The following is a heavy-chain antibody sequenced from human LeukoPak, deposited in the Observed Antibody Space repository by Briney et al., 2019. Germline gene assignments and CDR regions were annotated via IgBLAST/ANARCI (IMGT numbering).Heavy chain of an antibody. CDR1: GYTFTGYY. Sequence: GASVKVSCKASGYTFTGYYMHWVRQAPGQGLEWMGWINPNSGGTNYAQKFQGWVTMTRDTSISTVYMELSRLRSDDTAVYYCAREAELRYFDWLPGDAFDIWGQGTMVTVSS. CDR2: INPNSGGT. J-gene: IGHJ3*02. CDR3: AREAELRYFDWLPGDAFDI. D-gene: IGHD3-9*01. V-gene: IGHV1-2*04.